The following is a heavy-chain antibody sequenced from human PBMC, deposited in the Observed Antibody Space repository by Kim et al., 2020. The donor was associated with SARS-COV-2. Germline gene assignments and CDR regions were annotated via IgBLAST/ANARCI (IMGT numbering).Heavy chain of an antibody. D-gene: IGHD2-15*01. J-gene: IGHJ4*02. Sequence: GESLKISCQGSGYSFISYWMIWVRQMPEKGLEWMGRIDPSDSHANYSPSFRGHVTLSLDKSIRTAYLHWCSLKSSVTAIYYCARGYCSGGSCPIYYWGQG. CDR2: IDPSDSHA. CDR3: ARGYCSGGSCPIYY. V-gene: IGHV5-10-1*01. CDR1: GYSFISYW.